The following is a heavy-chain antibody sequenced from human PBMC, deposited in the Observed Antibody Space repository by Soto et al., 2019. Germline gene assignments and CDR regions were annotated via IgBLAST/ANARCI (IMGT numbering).Heavy chain of an antibody. V-gene: IGHV2-5*02. J-gene: IGHJ4*02. Sequence: QITLNESGPTLVKPTQTLTLTCTFSGFSLSTRDVGVGWIRQPPGEALEWLGVVYWDDDKTYSPSLKSRLTIPQDTSKNQVVLRMTKMDPVDTAPYYCAHCRGGVASFWGQGTLVTVSS. CDR1: GFSLSTRDVG. CDR2: VYWDDDK. D-gene: IGHD2-2*01. CDR3: AHCRGGVASF.